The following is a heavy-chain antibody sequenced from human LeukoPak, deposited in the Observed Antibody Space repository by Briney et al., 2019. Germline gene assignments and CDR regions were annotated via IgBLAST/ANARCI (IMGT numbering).Heavy chain of an antibody. CDR1: GYSFTSYW. Sequence: GESLKISCKGSGYSFTSYWIGWVRQMPGKGLEWMGIIYPGDSDTRYSPSFQGQVTISADKSISTAYLQWSSLKASDTAMYYCARLPTLGYYGSGSYSHDYWGQGTLVTVSS. CDR3: ARLPTLGYYGSGSYSHDY. J-gene: IGHJ4*02. CDR2: IYPGDSDT. D-gene: IGHD3-10*01. V-gene: IGHV5-51*01.